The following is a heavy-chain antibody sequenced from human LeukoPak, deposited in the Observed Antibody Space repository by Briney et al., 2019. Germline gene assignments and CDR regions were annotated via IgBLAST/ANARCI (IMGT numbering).Heavy chain of an antibody. V-gene: IGHV4-4*07. D-gene: IGHD2-21*02. CDR1: GGSISSYY. Sequence: SETLSLTCTVSGGSISSYYWSWIRQPAGKGLEWIGRIHTSGSTNYNPPLKSRLTISLDTSKNQFSLRLRSVTAADTAVYYCARVRGDSDNYAFDIWGQGTMVTVSS. CDR2: IHTSGST. J-gene: IGHJ3*02. CDR3: ARVRGDSDNYAFDI.